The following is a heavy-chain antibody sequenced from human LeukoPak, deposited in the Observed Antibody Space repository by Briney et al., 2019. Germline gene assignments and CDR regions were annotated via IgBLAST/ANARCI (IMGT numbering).Heavy chain of an antibody. J-gene: IGHJ6*02. CDR3: ARSTTYYYYYGMDV. D-gene: IGHD1-26*01. CDR1: GFTFSSYW. Sequence: PGGSLRLSCAASGFTFSSYWMSWVRQAPGKGLEWVANIKQDGSEKYYVDSVKGRFTISRDNAKNSLYLQMNSLRAEDTAVYYCARSTTYYYYYGMDVWGQGTTVTVSS. V-gene: IGHV3-7*01. CDR2: IKQDGSEK.